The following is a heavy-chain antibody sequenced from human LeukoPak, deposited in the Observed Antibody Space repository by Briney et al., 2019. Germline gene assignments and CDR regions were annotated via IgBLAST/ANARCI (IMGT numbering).Heavy chain of an antibody. CDR3: ARTPQGDWSYYYYYMDV. D-gene: IGHD3-9*01. CDR1: GYTFTSYY. V-gene: IGHV1-46*01. CDR2: INPSGGST. J-gene: IGHJ6*03. Sequence: ASVKVSCKASGYTFTSYYMHWVRQAPGQGLEWMGIINPSGGSTSYAQKFQGRVTMTRDMSTSTVYMELSSLRSDDTAVYYCARTPQGDWSYYYYYMDVWGKGTTVTVSS.